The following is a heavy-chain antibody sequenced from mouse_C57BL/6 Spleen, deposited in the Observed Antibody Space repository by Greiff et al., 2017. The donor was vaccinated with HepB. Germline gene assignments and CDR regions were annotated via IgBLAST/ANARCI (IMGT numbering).Heavy chain of an antibody. Sequence: VQLQQSGTELVKPGASVKLSCKASGYTFTSYWMHWVKQRPGQGLEWIGNINPSNGGTYYNEKFKSKATLTVDKSSSTAYMQLSSLTSEDSAVYYCARSEDYDYYAMDYWGQGTSVTVSA. D-gene: IGHD2-4*01. CDR3: ARSEDYDYYAMDY. CDR2: INPSNGGT. CDR1: GYTFTSYW. V-gene: IGHV1-53*01. J-gene: IGHJ4*01.